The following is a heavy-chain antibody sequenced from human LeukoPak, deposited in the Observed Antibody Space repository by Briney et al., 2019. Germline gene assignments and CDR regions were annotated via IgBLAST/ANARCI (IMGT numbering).Heavy chain of an antibody. CDR3: ARAYGRLQLWATPADY. CDR1: GYTFTGYY. Sequence: GASVKVSCKASGYTFTGYYMHWVRQAPGQGLEWMGSINPNSGGTNYAQKFQGRVTMTRDTSISTAYMELSRLRSDDTAVYYCARAYGRLQLWATPADYWGQGTLVTVSS. D-gene: IGHD5-18*01. V-gene: IGHV1-2*02. CDR2: INPNSGGT. J-gene: IGHJ4*02.